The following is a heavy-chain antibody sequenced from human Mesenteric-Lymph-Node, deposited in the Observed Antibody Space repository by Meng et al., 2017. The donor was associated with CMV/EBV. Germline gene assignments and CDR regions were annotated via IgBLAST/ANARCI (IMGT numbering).Heavy chain of an antibody. CDR3: ARQTGVSAFDY. D-gene: IGHD7-27*01. V-gene: IGHV5-51*01. J-gene: IGHJ4*02. CDR2: IYPGDSDT. CDR1: GDRFTNYW. Sequence: KVSCKDSGDRFTNYWITWVRQLPGKGLEWMGIIYPGDSDTRYSPSFQGQVTISADKSISTAYLQWSSLKASDTAMYYCARQTGVSAFDYWGQGTLVTVSS.